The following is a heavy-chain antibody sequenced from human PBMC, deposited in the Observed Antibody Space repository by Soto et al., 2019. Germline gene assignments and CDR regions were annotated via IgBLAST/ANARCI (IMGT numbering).Heavy chain of an antibody. J-gene: IGHJ4*02. V-gene: IGHV3-33*01. CDR3: ARGVYDSSGYSNGLDY. CDR2: IWYDGYNK. D-gene: IGHD3-22*01. CDR1: GFTFSSYG. Sequence: QVQLVESGGGVVQPGRSLRLSCAASGFTFSSYGMHRCRQSPGKGLEWVAVIWYDGYNKYYADSVKGRFTISRDNSKNTLYVQMNSLRAADTAVYYCARGVYDSSGYSNGLDYWGQGTLVTVSS.